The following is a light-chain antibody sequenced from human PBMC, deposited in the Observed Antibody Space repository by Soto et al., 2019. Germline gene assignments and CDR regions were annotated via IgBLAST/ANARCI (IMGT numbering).Light chain of an antibody. CDR1: QSVSSY. CDR3: QQRSNWPPWT. CDR2: DAS. J-gene: IGKJ1*01. Sequence: EIVLTQSPATLSLSPGERATLSCRASQSVSSYLAWYQQKPGQAPRLLIYDASNRATGIPDRFSGSGSGTHFTVNIGSLESEGVGVYYCQQRSNWPPWTFGQGTKVEIK. V-gene: IGKV3-11*01.